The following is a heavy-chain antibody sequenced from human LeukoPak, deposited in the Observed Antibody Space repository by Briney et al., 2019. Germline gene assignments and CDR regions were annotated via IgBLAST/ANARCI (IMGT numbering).Heavy chain of an antibody. D-gene: IGHD2-2*01. CDR3: AXXXGVAVGNYMDV. Sequence: GGSLRLSCAASGFTFSSYGMHWVRQAPGKGLEWVAFIRYDGSNKYYADSVKGRFTISRDNSKNTLYLQMNSLRAEDTAVYYCAXXXGVAVGNYMDVWGKGTTVTVXX. V-gene: IGHV3-30*02. CDR1: GFTFSSYG. CDR2: IRYDGSNK. J-gene: IGHJ6*03.